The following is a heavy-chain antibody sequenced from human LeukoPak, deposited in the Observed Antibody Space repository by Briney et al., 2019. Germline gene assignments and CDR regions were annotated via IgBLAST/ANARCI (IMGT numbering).Heavy chain of an antibody. CDR1: GFTFSSYS. D-gene: IGHD5-18*01. CDR3: ARDSQLWLWGDYYYYYMDV. CDR2: ISSISRTI. V-gene: IGHV3-48*01. J-gene: IGHJ6*03. Sequence: GGSLSLSCAASGFTFSSYSMSWVRQAPGKGPEWVSYISSISRTIYYADSVKGRFTISRDNAKNSLYLQMNSLRTEETAVYYCARDSQLWLWGDYYYYYMDVWGKGTTVTVSS.